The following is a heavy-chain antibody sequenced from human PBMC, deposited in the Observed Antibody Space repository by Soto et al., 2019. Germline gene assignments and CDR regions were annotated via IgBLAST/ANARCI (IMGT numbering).Heavy chain of an antibody. V-gene: IGHV3-11*06. CDR3: ARGSHYYDSTGYPLLDSFDI. Sequence: GGSLRLSCAASGFIFSDYYMSWIRQAPGKGLEWLSYISDSASYTDFADSVRGRFTISRDNADNSLYLQMSSLRADDTAVYYCARGSHYYDSTGYPLLDSFDIWGQGTMVTVSS. CDR2: ISDSASYT. D-gene: IGHD3-22*01. J-gene: IGHJ3*02. CDR1: GFIFSDYY.